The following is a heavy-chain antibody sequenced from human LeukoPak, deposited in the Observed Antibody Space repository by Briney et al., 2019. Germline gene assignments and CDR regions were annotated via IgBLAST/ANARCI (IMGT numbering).Heavy chain of an antibody. V-gene: IGHV3-30*18. CDR3: AKGYYTSSISFLTGY. CDR1: GFTFSSYG. D-gene: IGHD3-9*01. J-gene: IGHJ4*02. CDR2: ISSDGIDE. Sequence: GRSLRLSCAASGFTFSSYGMHWVRQAPGKGLEWVAVISSDGIDEYYGDSVKGRFTISRDNSKNTLYLQMNSLRPEDTAVYYCAKGYYTSSISFLTGYWGQGNLVTVSS.